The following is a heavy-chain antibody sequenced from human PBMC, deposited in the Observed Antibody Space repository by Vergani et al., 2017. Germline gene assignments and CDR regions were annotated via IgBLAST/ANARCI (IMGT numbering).Heavy chain of an antibody. CDR3: AKYGDSDPNWFDP. CDR2: IWYDGSNK. V-gene: IGHV3-33*06. Sequence: QVQLVESGGGVVQPGRSLRLSCAASGFTFSSYGMHWVRQAPGKGLEWVAVIWYDGSNKYYADSVKGRFTISRDNSKNTLYLQMNSLRAEDTAVYYCAKYGDSDPNWFDPWGQGTLVTVSS. CDR1: GFTFSSYG. J-gene: IGHJ5*02. D-gene: IGHD4-17*01.